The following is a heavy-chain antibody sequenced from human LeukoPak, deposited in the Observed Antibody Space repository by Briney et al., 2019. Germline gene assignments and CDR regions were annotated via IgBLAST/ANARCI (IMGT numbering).Heavy chain of an antibody. CDR1: GFTFNTYT. Sequence: GGSLRLSCAASGFTFNTYTMNWVRQAPGKGLECVSCISSSSSYMYYADSVRGRFTISRDNAKRSLYLQMNSLRAEDTAVYHCARAAGGVSGYDLYYFDYWGQGALVTVSS. CDR3: ARAAGGVSGYDLYYFDY. J-gene: IGHJ4*02. D-gene: IGHD5-12*01. CDR2: ISSSSSYM. V-gene: IGHV3-21*01.